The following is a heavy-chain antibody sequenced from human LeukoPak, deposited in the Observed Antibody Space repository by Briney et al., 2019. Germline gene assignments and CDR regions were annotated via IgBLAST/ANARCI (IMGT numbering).Heavy chain of an antibody. Sequence: GSLRLSCAASGFTFSSYAMSWVRQAPGKGLEWVSAISGSGGSTYYADSVKGRFTISRDNSKNTLYLQLNSLRAEDTAVYYCAKDFFGSGSSLYSYFDYWGQGTLVTVSS. CDR3: AKDFFGSGSSLYSYFDY. D-gene: IGHD6-13*01. V-gene: IGHV3-23*01. J-gene: IGHJ4*02. CDR2: ISGSGGST. CDR1: GFTFSSYA.